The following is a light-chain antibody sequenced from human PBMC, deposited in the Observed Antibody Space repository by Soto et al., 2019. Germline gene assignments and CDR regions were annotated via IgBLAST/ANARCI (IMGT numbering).Light chain of an antibody. V-gene: IGKV2-28*01. CDR3: MQAQQTPPP. J-gene: IGKJ1*01. Sequence: DIVMTQSPLSLPVTPGEPASISCNSSQSLLQSNGYNYLDWDLQKPGQSPQLLIYFGSYRASGVPDRFSGSGSGTDFTLKIRRVEAADVGIYYCMQAQQTPPPFGQGTRVEIK. CDR1: QSLLQSNGYNY. CDR2: FGS.